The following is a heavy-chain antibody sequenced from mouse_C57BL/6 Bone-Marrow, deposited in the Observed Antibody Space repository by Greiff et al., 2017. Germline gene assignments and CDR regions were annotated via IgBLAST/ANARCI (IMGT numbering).Heavy chain of an antibody. V-gene: IGHV7-1*01. J-gene: IGHJ1*03. CDR1: GFTFSDFY. Sequence: DVHLVESGGGLVQSGRSLRLSCATSGFTFSDFYMEWVRQAPGKGLEWIAASRNKANDYTTEYSASVKGRFIVSRDTSQSILYLQMNALRAEDTAIYYCARDACPGCWYFDVWGTGTTVTVSS. CDR3: ARDACPGCWYFDV. CDR2: SRNKANDYTT.